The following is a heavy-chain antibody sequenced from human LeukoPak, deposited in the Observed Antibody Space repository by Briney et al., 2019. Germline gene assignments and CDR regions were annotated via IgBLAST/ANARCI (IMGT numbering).Heavy chain of an antibody. V-gene: IGHV4-59*12. D-gene: IGHD6-19*01. J-gene: IGHJ4*02. CDR1: GGSIGSYY. CDR2: IYYSGTT. Sequence: SETLSLTCTVSGGSIGSYYWTWMRQPPGKGLEWIGHIYYSGTTHYNPSLKGRVTISVDTSKNQLSLKLSSVTAADTAVYYCAGGGQWLSFDYWGQGTVVTVSS. CDR3: AGGGQWLSFDY.